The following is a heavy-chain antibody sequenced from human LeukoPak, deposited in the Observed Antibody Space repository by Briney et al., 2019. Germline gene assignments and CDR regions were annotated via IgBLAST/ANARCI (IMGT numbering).Heavy chain of an antibody. V-gene: IGHV3-23*01. CDR3: AKGSGTTYRYNWFDP. Sequence: GGCLRLSCAAAGFTFSTYAMTWARQPAGKWLEWVSAISVSGDSTHYADSVKGRFTISRDNSKNTLYLQMKSLRAEDTALYYCAKGSGTTYRYNWFDPWGQGALVTVSS. CDR2: ISVSGDST. D-gene: IGHD1-26*01. CDR1: GFTFSTYA. J-gene: IGHJ5*02.